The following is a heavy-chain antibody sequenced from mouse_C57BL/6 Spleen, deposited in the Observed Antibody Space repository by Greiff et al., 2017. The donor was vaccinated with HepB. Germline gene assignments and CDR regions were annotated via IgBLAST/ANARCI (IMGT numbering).Heavy chain of an antibody. CDR3: AGGLLLYYFDY. J-gene: IGHJ2*01. CDR2: ISSGSSTI. CDR1: GFTFSDYG. D-gene: IGHD2-3*01. V-gene: IGHV5-17*01. Sequence: DVMLVESGGGLVKPGGSLKLSCAASGFTFSDYGMHWVRQAPEKGLEWVAYISSGSSTIYYADTVKGRFTISRDNAKNTLFLQMTSLRSEDTAMYYCAGGLLLYYFDYWGQGTTLTVSS.